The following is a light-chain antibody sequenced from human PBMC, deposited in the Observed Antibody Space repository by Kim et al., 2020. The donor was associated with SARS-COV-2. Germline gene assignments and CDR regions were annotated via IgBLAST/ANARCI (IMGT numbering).Light chain of an antibody. Sequence: EKTDSVTRGRTSIGSTSVNEYQQKPGQAPVLVINYDSDRPSGIPERFSGSNSGNTATLTISRVEAGDEADYYCQVWDSSSDHRVVFGGGTQLTVL. CDR1: SIGSTS. V-gene: IGLV3-21*04. CDR3: QVWDSSSDHRVV. J-gene: IGLJ2*01. CDR2: YDS.